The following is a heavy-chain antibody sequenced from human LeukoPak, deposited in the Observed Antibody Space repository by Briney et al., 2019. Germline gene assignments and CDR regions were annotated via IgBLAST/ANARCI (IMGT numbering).Heavy chain of an antibody. V-gene: IGHV4-34*01. D-gene: IGHD6-19*01. Sequence: SETLSLTCAVYGGSFSGYYWSRIRQPPGKGLEWIGEINHSGSTNYNPSLKSRVTISVDTSKNQFSLKLSSMTAADTAVYYCARGEAVGRPPRTNWFDPWGQGTLVTVSS. CDR3: ARGEAVGRPPRTNWFDP. CDR2: INHSGST. CDR1: GGSFSGYY. J-gene: IGHJ5*02.